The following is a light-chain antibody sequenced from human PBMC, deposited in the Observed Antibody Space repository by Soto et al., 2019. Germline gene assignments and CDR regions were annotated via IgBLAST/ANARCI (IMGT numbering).Light chain of an antibody. V-gene: IGKV3-11*01. CDR1: QSVSSY. CDR3: QQYNGYSRT. J-gene: IGKJ1*01. CDR2: DAS. Sequence: EIVLTQSPATLSLSPGERATLSCRASQSVSSYLAWFQQKPGQAPRLLIYDASNRATGIPARFSGSGSGTDFTLSIRSLRPDDFATYYCQQYNGYSRTFGQGTKVDI.